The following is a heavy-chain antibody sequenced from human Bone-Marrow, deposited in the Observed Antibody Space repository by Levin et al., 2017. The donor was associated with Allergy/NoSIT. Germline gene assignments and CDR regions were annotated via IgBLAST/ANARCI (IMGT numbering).Heavy chain of an antibody. Sequence: AASVKVSCKASGYTFTSYDINWVRQATGQGLEWMGWMNPNSGNTGYAQKFQGRVTMTRNTSISTAYMELSSLRSEDTAVYYCARGGRSSSSVYYYYYYGMDVWGQGTTVTVSS. D-gene: IGHD6-6*01. V-gene: IGHV1-8*01. CDR2: MNPNSGNT. CDR1: GYTFTSYD. CDR3: ARGGRSSSSVYYYYYYGMDV. J-gene: IGHJ6*02.